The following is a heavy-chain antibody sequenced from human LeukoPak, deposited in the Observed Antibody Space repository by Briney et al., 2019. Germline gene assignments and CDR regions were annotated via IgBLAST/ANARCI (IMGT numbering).Heavy chain of an antibody. V-gene: IGHV3-21*01. J-gene: IGHJ3*02. CDR1: GFTFSWYT. Sequence: GGSLRLSCAASGFTFSWYTRNWVRQAPGKGLEWVSIISSSSSYIYYADSVKGRFTSSRDNAKNSQYLQMNSLRAEDTAVYYCARTVVGATTAAFDIWGQGTMVTVSS. D-gene: IGHD1-26*01. CDR2: ISSSSSYI. CDR3: ARTVVGATTAAFDI.